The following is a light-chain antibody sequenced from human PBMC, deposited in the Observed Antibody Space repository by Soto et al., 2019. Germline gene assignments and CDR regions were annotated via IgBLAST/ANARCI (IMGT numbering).Light chain of an antibody. CDR1: QSVSSSY. V-gene: IGKV3-20*01. Sequence: ESVWTQSPGTLSLSPGERATLSCRASQSVSSSYLAWYQQKPGQAPRLLIYGASSRATGIPDRFSGSGSGTDFILTIRRLEPEDFALYYCQHYAHNSPITFGQGTRLEIK. CDR2: GAS. J-gene: IGKJ5*01. CDR3: QHYAHNSPIT.